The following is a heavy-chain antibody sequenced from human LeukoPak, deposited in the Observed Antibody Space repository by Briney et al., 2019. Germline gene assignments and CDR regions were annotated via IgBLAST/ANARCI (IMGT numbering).Heavy chain of an antibody. V-gene: IGHV3-74*01. CDR1: GNYW. CDR3: VSFYETY. CDR2: INSDGSWT. D-gene: IGHD2-2*01. Sequence: GGSLRLSCAASGNYWMHWVRQAPGKGLLWVSHINSDGSWTTYADSVKARFTISKDNAKNTVYLQMNNLRAEDTAVYYCVSFYETYWGRGTLVTVSS. J-gene: IGHJ4*02.